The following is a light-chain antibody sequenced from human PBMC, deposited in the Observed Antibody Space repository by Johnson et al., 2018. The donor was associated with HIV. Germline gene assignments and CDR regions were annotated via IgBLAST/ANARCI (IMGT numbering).Light chain of an antibody. CDR3: GTWDSSLSAGV. V-gene: IGLV1-51*02. CDR1: SSNIGNNY. Sequence: SVLTQPPSVSAAPGQKVTISCSGSSSNIGNNYVSWYQQLPGTAPKLLIYESNKRPSGIPDRFSGSKFGTSATLGITGLQTGDEADYYCGTWDSSLSAGVFGTGTKVTV. J-gene: IGLJ1*01. CDR2: ESN.